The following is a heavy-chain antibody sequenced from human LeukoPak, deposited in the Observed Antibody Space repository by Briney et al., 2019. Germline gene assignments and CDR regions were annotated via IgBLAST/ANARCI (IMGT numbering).Heavy chain of an antibody. D-gene: IGHD1-1*01. CDR1: GFTFSSYA. CDR3: VPKGNEGY. Sequence: GGSLRLSCAASGFTFSSYAMHWVRQAPDKGLEWVAVISYDGSNKYYADSVKGRFTISRDNSKNTLYLQMSSLRVEDTAVYYCVPKGNEGYWGQGTLVTVSS. CDR2: ISYDGSNK. V-gene: IGHV3-30*14. J-gene: IGHJ4*02.